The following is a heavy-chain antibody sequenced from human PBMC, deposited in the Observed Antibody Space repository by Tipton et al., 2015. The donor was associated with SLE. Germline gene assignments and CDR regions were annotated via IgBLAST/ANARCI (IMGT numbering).Heavy chain of an antibody. V-gene: IGHV1-69*01. CDR3: ARHSSSWSPFDY. CDR1: GGTFSSHA. D-gene: IGHD6-13*01. Sequence: QLVQSGAEVKKPGSSVKVSCKASGGTFSSHAISWVRQAPGQGLEWMGGIIPIFGTANYAQKFQGRVTITTDESTSTAYMELSSLRSEDTAVYYCARHSSSWSPFDYWGQGTLVTVSS. CDR2: IIPIFGTA. J-gene: IGHJ4*02.